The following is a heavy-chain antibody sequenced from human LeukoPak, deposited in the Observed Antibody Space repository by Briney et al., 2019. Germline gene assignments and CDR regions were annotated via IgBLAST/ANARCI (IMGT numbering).Heavy chain of an antibody. Sequence: ASVKVSCKASGYTFTGYYMHWVRHAPGQGLEWMGWINPNSGGTNYAQKFQGRVTMTRDTSISTAYMELSRLRSDDTAVYYCARFPVANLDAFDIWGQGTMVTVSS. CDR3: ARFPVANLDAFDI. CDR2: INPNSGGT. CDR1: GYTFTGYY. D-gene: IGHD6-19*01. V-gene: IGHV1-2*02. J-gene: IGHJ3*02.